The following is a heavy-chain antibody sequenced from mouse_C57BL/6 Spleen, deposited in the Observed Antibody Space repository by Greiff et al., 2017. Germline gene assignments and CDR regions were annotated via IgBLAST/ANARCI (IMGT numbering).Heavy chain of an antibody. J-gene: IGHJ3*01. CDR3: ARGSYYSWFAY. V-gene: IGHV5-4*01. CDR2: ISDGGSYT. Sequence: EVQRVESGGGLMKPGGSLKLSCAASGFTFSSYAMSWVRQTPEKRLEWVATISDGGSYTYYPDNVKGRFTISRDNAKNNLYLQMSHLKSEDTAMYYCARGSYYSWFAYWGQGTLVTVSA. CDR1: GFTFSSYA. D-gene: IGHD2-12*01.